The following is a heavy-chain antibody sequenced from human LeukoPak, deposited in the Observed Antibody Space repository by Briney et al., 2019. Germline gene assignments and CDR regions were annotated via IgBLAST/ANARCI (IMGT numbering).Heavy chain of an antibody. V-gene: IGHV1-69*05. Sequence: SVKASCKASGGTFSSYAISWVRQAPGQGLEWMGGIIPIFGTANYAQKFQGRVTITTDESTSTACMELSSLRSEDTAVYYCAREGHYYGSGYDFDPWGQGTLVTVSS. CDR3: AREGHYYGSGYDFDP. CDR1: GGTFSSYA. J-gene: IGHJ5*02. D-gene: IGHD3-10*01. CDR2: IIPIFGTA.